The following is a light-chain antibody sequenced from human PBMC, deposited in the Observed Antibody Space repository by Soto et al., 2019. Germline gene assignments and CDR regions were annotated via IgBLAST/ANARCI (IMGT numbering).Light chain of an antibody. J-gene: IGKJ1*01. CDR2: GAS. CDR3: QQYGSLSWT. Sequence: DIVLTQSPGTLSLSPGERATLACRASQSVSSNYLAWYQQKPGQAPRLPIHGASTRATGVPDRFSGSGSGTDFTLTISRLEPEEFAVYHCQQYGSLSWTFGQGTKVEIK. CDR1: QSVSSNY. V-gene: IGKV3-20*01.